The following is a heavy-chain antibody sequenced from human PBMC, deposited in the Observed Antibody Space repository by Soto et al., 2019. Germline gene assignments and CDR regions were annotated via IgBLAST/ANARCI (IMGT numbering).Heavy chain of an antibody. Sequence: EVQLVESGGDLVQPGRSLRLSCAASGFTFDDYAMHWVRQVPGKGLQWVSGLSWNGVTIGYAASVKGRFTISRDNAKKSLYLQMNGLRPDDTALYYCAASRAYDSSDYSGFHSGMDVWGLGTTVAVSS. CDR2: LSWNGVTI. J-gene: IGHJ6*02. D-gene: IGHD3-22*01. V-gene: IGHV3-9*01. CDR3: AASRAYDSSDYSGFHSGMDV. CDR1: GFTFDDYA.